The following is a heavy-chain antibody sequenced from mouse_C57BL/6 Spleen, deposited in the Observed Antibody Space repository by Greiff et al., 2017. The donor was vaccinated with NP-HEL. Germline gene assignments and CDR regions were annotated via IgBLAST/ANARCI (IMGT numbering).Heavy chain of an antibody. Sequence: QVQLQQPGAELVRPGSSVKLSCKASGYTFTSYWMHWVKQRPIQGLEWIGNIDPSDSETHYNQKFKDKATLTVDKSSSTAYMQLSSLTSEDSAVYYCARSGGYSNTGYCDVWGTGTTVTVSS. V-gene: IGHV1-52*01. CDR3: ARSGGYSNTGYCDV. CDR2: IDPSDSET. J-gene: IGHJ1*03. D-gene: IGHD2-5*01. CDR1: GYTFTSYW.